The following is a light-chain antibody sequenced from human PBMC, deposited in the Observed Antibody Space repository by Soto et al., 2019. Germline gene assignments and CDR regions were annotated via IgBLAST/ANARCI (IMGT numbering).Light chain of an antibody. CDR1: QGIAGS. J-gene: IGKJ4*01. CDR2: AES. Sequence: DIQLTQSPSFLSASVGDRVTITCRASQGIAGSLAWYQQKPGKPPKLLIYAESTLHSGVPSRFSGSGSGTRGTLTISSLQTEDFATYYCQQVKSYPRTFGGGTMVEIK. CDR3: QQVKSYPRT. V-gene: IGKV1-9*01.